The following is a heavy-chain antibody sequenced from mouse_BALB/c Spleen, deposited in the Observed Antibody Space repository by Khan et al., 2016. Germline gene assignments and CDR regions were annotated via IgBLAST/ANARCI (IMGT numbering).Heavy chain of an antibody. V-gene: IGHV14-3*02. CDR1: GFNIKDTY. CDR3: ARRGYYGWYFDV. J-gene: IGHJ1*01. CDR2: IDPANGNT. D-gene: IGHD1-1*01. Sequence: VQLQQSGAELVKPGASVKLSCTASGFNIKDTYMHWVKQSPEQGLEWIGRIDPANGNTKYDPKFYGKATITADTSSNTAYLQLSSLTSEDTAVYYCARRGYYGWYFDVWGAGTTITISS.